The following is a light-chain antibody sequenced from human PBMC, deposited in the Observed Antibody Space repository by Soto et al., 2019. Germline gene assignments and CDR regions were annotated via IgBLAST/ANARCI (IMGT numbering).Light chain of an antibody. CDR2: LAS. J-gene: IGKJ2*01. CDR3: QQYASTPPT. Sequence: DIVMTQSPDSLAVSLGERATINCKSSQSVLYSSNNKKYLAWYQQRPGQPPNLLIYLASTRESGVPDRFSGSGSGTDFPLTITRLQAEDVAVYYCQQYASTPPTFCQGTKLEIK. V-gene: IGKV4-1*01. CDR1: QSVLYSSNNKKY.